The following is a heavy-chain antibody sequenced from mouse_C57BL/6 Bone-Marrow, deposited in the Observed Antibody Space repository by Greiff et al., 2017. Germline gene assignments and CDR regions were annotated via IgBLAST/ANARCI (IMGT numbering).Heavy chain of an antibody. CDR1: GFSLPSYG. CDR2: IWRGGST. CDR3: AKGGRQAMDY. J-gene: IGHJ4*01. Sequence: VQLQQSGPGLVQPSQRLSIPCTVSGFSLPSYGVHWVRQSPGKGLEWLGVIWRGGSTDYNAAFMSRLSITKDNSKSQVFFKMNSLQADDTAIYYCAKGGRQAMDYWGQGTSVTVAS. D-gene: IGHD3-3*01. V-gene: IGHV2-5*01.